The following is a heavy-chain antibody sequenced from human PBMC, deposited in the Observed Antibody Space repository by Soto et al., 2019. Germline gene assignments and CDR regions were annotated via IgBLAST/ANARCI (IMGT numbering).Heavy chain of an antibody. D-gene: IGHD2-15*01. V-gene: IGHV3-30*18. Sequence: PGGSLRLSCAASGFTFSSYGMHWVRQAPGKGLEWVAVISYDGSNKYYADSVKGRFTISRDNSKNTLYLQMNSLRAEDTAVYYCAKGHGNLKPYYYYYMDVWGKGTTVTVSS. CDR1: GFTFSSYG. J-gene: IGHJ6*03. CDR3: AKGHGNLKPYYYYYMDV. CDR2: ISYDGSNK.